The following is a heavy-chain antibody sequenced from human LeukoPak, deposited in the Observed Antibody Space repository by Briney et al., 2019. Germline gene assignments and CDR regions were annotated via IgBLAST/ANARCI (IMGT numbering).Heavy chain of an antibody. J-gene: IGHJ4*02. V-gene: IGHV3-33*07. D-gene: IGHD3-22*01. CDR1: GFIFSNYG. CDR3: ANASSACPSCLNV. Sequence: GGSLRLSCAASGFIFSNYGMYWVRQAPGKGLEWVAVIWHDGSHKYYADSVKGRFTMSRDNSNDTLFLQMDSLRVEDTAVHYCANASSACPSCLNVWGQGTLVTVSS. CDR2: IWHDGSHK.